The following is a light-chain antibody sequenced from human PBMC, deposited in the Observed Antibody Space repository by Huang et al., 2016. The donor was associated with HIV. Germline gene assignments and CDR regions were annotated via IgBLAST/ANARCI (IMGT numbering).Light chain of an antibody. Sequence: EIVLTQSPATLSLSPGERATLSFRASQSVRSYLAWYQQKPGQAPRLLIYDASNRATGIPTRFSGSGSWTDFTLTISSLEPEDFAVYYCQQRSNWPRYTFGQGTKLEIK. J-gene: IGKJ2*01. CDR2: DAS. CDR1: QSVRSY. CDR3: QQRSNWPRYT. V-gene: IGKV3-11*01.